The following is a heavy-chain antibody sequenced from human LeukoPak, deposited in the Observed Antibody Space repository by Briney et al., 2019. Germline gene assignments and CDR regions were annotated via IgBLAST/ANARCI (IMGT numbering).Heavy chain of an antibody. D-gene: IGHD3-16*01. J-gene: IGHJ5*02. CDR2: INHSGST. Sequence: PSETLSLTCAVYGGSFSGYYWSWIRQPPGKGLEWIGEINHSGSTNYNPSLKSRVTISVDTSKNQFSLKLSSVTAADTAVYYCARARGGVSYRYWFDPWGQGTLVTVSS. CDR3: ARARGGVSYRYWFDP. CDR1: GGSFSGYY. V-gene: IGHV4-34*01.